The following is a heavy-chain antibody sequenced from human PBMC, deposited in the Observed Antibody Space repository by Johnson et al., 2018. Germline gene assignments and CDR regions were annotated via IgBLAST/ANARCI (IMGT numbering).Heavy chain of an antibody. CDR3: AKGNYYDSSGYFQH. V-gene: IGHV3-9*01. CDR2: ISWNSGSI. D-gene: IGHD3-22*01. J-gene: IGHJ1*01. CDR1: GFTFDDYA. Sequence: VQLVESGGGLVQPGRSLRLSCAASGFTFDDYAMHWVRQAPGKGLEWVSGISWNSGSIGYADSVKGRFTISRDNAKNSLYLQMNSLRAEDTALYSCAKGNYYDSSGYFQHWGQGTLVTVSS.